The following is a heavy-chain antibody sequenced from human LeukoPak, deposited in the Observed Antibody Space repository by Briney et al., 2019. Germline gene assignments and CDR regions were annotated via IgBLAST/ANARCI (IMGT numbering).Heavy chain of an antibody. CDR2: IIPILGIA. Sequence: SVKASCKASGGTFSSYAISWVRQAPGQGLEWMGRIIPILGIANYAQKFQGRVTITADKSTSTAYMELSSLRSEDTAVYYCARDRVVVTAPLPFFDYWGQGTLVTVSS. CDR3: ARDRVVVTAPLPFFDY. V-gene: IGHV1-69*04. J-gene: IGHJ4*02. D-gene: IGHD2-21*02. CDR1: GGTFSSYA.